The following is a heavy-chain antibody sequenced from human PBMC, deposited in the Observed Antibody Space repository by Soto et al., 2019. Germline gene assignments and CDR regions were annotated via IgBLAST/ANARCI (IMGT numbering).Heavy chain of an antibody. CDR1: GFTFSDYW. J-gene: IGHJ4*02. CDR3: ARATLSSMMRVVNLDS. D-gene: IGHD3-22*01. V-gene: IGHV3-7*03. Sequence: EVELVESGGGLVQPGGSLRLSCAASGFTFSDYWMSWVRQAPGKGLEWVANIKRDGSEKYYVDSVKGRFTISRDNAKNSLYLQMNSLRAEDTAVYYCARATLSSMMRVVNLDSWGQGTLVTVSS. CDR2: IKRDGSEK.